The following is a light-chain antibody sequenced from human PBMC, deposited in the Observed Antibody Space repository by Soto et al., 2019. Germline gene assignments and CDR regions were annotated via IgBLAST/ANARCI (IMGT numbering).Light chain of an antibody. CDR3: QQYGSSPPLLT. V-gene: IGKV3-20*01. J-gene: IGKJ4*01. Sequence: EIVLTQSPGTLSLSPGERATLSCRASQSVSSSYLAWYQQKPGQAPRLLIYGASSRATGIPDRFSGSGSGTDFILTISRLEPEDFAVYYCQQYGSSPPLLTFGGGTKVEIK. CDR2: GAS. CDR1: QSVSSSY.